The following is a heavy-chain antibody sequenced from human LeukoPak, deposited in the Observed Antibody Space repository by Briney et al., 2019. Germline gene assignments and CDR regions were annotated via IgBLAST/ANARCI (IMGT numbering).Heavy chain of an antibody. CDR1: GFTFSSYA. V-gene: IGHV3-30-3*01. J-gene: IGHJ4*02. D-gene: IGHD3-16*01. CDR3: ARGPIMITFGGVIDY. Sequence: GGSLRLSCAASGFTFSSYAMSWVRQAPGKGLEWVAVISYDGSNKYYADSVKGRFTISRDNSKNTLYLQMNSLRAEDTAVYYCARGPIMITFGGVIDYWGQGTLVTVSS. CDR2: ISYDGSNK.